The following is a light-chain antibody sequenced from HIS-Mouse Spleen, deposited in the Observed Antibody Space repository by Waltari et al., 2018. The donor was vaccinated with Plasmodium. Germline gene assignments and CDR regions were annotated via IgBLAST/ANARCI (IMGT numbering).Light chain of an antibody. V-gene: IGKV3-20*01. CDR3: QQYGSSPYT. Sequence: EIVLTQSPGPLSLSPGERATLSCRASQSVSSSYLACYQQKPGQAPRPLIYGASSRATGIPDRFSGSGSGTDFTLTISRLEPEDFAVYYCQQYGSSPYTFGQGTKLEIK. CDR2: GAS. CDR1: QSVSSSY. J-gene: IGKJ2*01.